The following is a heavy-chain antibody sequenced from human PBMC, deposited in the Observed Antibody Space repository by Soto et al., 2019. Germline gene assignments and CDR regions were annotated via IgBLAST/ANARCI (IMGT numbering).Heavy chain of an antibody. J-gene: IGHJ3*02. V-gene: IGHV4-39*01. CDR1: GGSISSSSYY. CDR3: AESGSDAFDI. D-gene: IGHD2-15*01. CDR2: IYYSGSI. Sequence: QLQLQESGPGLVKPSETLSLTCTVSGGSISSSSYYWGWIRQPPGKGLEWIGSIYYSGSIYYNPSLKSRVTISVDTSKNQFSLRLSSVSAADTAVYYCAESGSDAFDIWGQGTMVTVSS.